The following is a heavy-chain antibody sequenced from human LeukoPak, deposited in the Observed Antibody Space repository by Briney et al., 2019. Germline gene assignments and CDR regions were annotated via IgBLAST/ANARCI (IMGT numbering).Heavy chain of an antibody. J-gene: IGHJ5*02. CDR1: GFTFSSYE. CDR2: ISSSGSTI. D-gene: IGHD3-22*01. Sequence: GGSLRLSCAASGFTFSSYEMNWVRQAPGKGLEWVSYISSSGSTIYYADSVKGRFTISRDNAKNSLYLQMNSLRAEDTAVYYCARVPQLIVVVNLYNWFDPWGQGTLVTVSS. V-gene: IGHV3-48*03. CDR3: ARVPQLIVVVNLYNWFDP.